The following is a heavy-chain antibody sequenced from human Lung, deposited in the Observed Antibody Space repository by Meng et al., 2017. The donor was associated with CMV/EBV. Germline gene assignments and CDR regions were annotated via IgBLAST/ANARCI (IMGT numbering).Heavy chain of an antibody. CDR3: AKDMTTTYYYYGMDV. CDR1: GFPFSTFG. D-gene: IGHD4-11*01. CDR2: IRDTGYSK. J-gene: IGHJ6*02. Sequence: LTXAASGFPFSTFGIHWVRQAPGKGLEWVAFIRDTGYSKYYADSVKGRFTISRDNSKNTLYLQMDSLRAEDTAVYYCAKDMTTTYYYYGMDVWGQGXTVTVSS. V-gene: IGHV3-30*02.